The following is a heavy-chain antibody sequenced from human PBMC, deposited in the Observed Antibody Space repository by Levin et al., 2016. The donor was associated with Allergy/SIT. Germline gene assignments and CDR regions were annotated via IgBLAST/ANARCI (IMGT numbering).Heavy chain of an antibody. J-gene: IGHJ4*02. CDR2: LNEDGSFT. D-gene: IGHD2-2*01. CDR3: ATEVGDIVVFPAAYPDY. Sequence: GESLKISCAASGFTFSSYWMHWVRQVPGKGLVWVSRLNEDGSFTTYADSVKGRFTISRDNSKDTLYLQMNSLRTEDTAVYYCATEVGDIVVFPAAYPDYWGQGTLVTVPS. CDR1: GFTFSSYW. V-gene: IGHV3-74*01.